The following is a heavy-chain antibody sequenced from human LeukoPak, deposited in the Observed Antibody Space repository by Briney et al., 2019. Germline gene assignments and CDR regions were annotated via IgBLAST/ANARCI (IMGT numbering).Heavy chain of an antibody. Sequence: GESLKISCKLSGYSFAISWIAWVRQMPGQGLEWMGIIYPGDSDTRYSPSFQGQVTISADKSISTAYLQWSSLKASDTAMYYCARHEEGPKWELRYWGQGTLVTVSS. D-gene: IGHD1-26*01. CDR1: GYSFAISW. J-gene: IGHJ4*02. V-gene: IGHV5-51*01. CDR2: IYPGDSDT. CDR3: ARHEEGPKWELRY.